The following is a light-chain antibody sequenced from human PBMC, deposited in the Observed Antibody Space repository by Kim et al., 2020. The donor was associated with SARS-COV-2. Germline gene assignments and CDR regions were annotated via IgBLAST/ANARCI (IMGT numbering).Light chain of an antibody. Sequence: QSALTQPRSVSGSPGQSVTISCTGTSSDVGGYNYVSWYQQHPGKAPKVMIYDVTKRPPGVPDRFSGSKSGNTASLTISGLQAEDEADYYCCSYAGSYTFVVFGGGTQLTVL. J-gene: IGLJ2*01. CDR2: DVT. CDR3: CSYAGSYTFVV. V-gene: IGLV2-11*01. CDR1: SSDVGGYNY.